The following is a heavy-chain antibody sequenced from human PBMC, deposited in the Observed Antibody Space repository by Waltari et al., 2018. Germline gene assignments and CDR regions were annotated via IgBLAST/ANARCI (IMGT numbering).Heavy chain of an antibody. V-gene: IGHV3-33*08. Sequence: QVQLVESGGGVVQPGKSLRLSCAGSGFGFSSFGIHWVRQAPGRGLGGVAIIWFDGSKIYDADSVKGRFTISRDNSRNTVYLQMNSLRPEDSGVYYCARCPDEYNYYYMEVWGRGTTVSVSS. CDR3: ARCPDEYNYYYMEV. J-gene: IGHJ6*03. CDR2: IWFDGSKI. CDR1: GFGFSSFG.